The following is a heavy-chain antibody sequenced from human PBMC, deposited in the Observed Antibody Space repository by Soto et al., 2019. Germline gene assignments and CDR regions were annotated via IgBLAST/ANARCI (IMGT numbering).Heavy chain of an antibody. V-gene: IGHV5-51*01. J-gene: IGHJ4*02. CDR3: ARGVVTRSVYFDY. CDR1: GYSFTSYW. CDR2: IDPGDSDT. Sequence: GESLKISCKGSGYSFTSYWIGWVRQMPGKGLEWMGIIDPGDSDTRYSPSFQGQVTISADKSISTAYLQWSSLKASDTAMYYCARGVVTRSVYFDYWGQGTLVTVSS. D-gene: IGHD2-21*02.